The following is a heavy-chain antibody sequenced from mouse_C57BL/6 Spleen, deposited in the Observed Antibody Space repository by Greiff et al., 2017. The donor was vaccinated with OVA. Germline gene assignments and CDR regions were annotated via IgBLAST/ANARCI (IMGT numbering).Heavy chain of an antibody. V-gene: IGHV1-18*01. CDR3: ARSSDYDVYFDV. J-gene: IGHJ1*03. D-gene: IGHD2-4*01. Sequence: EVQLQQSGPELVKPGASVKIPCKASGYTFTDYNMDWVKQSHGKSLEWIGDINPNNGGTIYNQKFKGKATLTVDKSSSTAYMELRSLTSEDTAVYYCARSSDYDVYFDVWGTGTTVTVSS. CDR2: INPNNGGT. CDR1: GYTFTDYN.